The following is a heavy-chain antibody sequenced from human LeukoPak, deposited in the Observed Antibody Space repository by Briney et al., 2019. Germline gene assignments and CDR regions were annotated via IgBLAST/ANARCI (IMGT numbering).Heavy chain of an antibody. Sequence: AASVKVSCKASGGTFSSYAISWVRQAPGQGLEWMGGIIPIFGTANYAQKFQGRVTITTDESTSTAYMELSSLRSEDTAVYYCFFITSEVDYWGQGTLVTVSS. J-gene: IGHJ4*02. CDR3: FFITSEVDY. D-gene: IGHD3-22*01. V-gene: IGHV1-69*05. CDR2: IIPIFGTA. CDR1: GGTFSSYA.